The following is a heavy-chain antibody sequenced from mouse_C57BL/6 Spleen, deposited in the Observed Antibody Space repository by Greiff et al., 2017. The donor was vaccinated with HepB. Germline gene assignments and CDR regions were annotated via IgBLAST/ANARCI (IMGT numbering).Heavy chain of an antibody. CDR3: APYGSSYNWYFDV. J-gene: IGHJ1*03. V-gene: IGHV14-4*01. D-gene: IGHD1-1*01. CDR2: IDPENGDT. CDR1: GFNIKDDY. Sequence: VQLQQSGAELVRPGASVKLSCTASGFNIKDDYMHWVKQRPEQGLEWIGWIDPENGDTEYASKFQGKATITADTSSNTAYLQLSSLTSEDTAIYYCAPYGSSYNWYFDVWGTGTTVTVSS.